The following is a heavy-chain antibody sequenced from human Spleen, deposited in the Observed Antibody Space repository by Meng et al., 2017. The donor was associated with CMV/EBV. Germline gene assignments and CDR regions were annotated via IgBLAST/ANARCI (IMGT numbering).Heavy chain of an antibody. CDR2: IRSKGYNYAA. V-gene: IGHV3-73*01. CDR1: GFTFSGST. Sequence: GESLKISCAASGFTFSGSTMHWVRQASGKGLKWLGRIRSKGYNYAAAYVPSVKGRFTISRDDSRDTAYLQMSSLKTEDTAIYYCSRQGPYSSPSDWYFDLWGRGTLVTVSS. J-gene: IGHJ2*01. CDR3: SRQGPYSSPSDWYFDL. D-gene: IGHD6-6*01.